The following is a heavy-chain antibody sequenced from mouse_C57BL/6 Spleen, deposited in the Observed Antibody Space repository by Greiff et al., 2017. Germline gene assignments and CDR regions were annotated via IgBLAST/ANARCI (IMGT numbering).Heavy chain of an antibody. J-gene: IGHJ4*01. CDR3: ARREGLLRAMDY. CDR2: IDPSDSYT. CDR1: GYTFTSYW. Sequence: QVHVKQPGAELVMPGASVKLSCKASGYTFTSYWMHWVKQRPGQGLEWIGEIDPSDSYTNYNQKFKGKSTLTVDKSSSTAYMQLSSLTSEDSAVYYCARREGLLRAMDYWGQGTSVTVSS. D-gene: IGHD2-3*01. V-gene: IGHV1-69*01.